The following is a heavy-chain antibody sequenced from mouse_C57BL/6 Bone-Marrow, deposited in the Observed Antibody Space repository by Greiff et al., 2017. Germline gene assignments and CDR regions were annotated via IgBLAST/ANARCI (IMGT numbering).Heavy chain of an antibody. J-gene: IGHJ2*01. CDR1: GFTFSSFA. CDR3: ARFSVAYFDY. V-gene: IGHV5-9-3*01. CDR2: ISTGGSYT. Sequence: EVQGVESGGGLVKPGGSLKLSCAASGFTFSSFAMSWVRQTPEKRLEWVASISTGGSYTYYPDSVKGRFNISRNNAKNTLYLQMSSLRSEDTAMYYCARFSVAYFDYWGQGTTLTVSS. D-gene: IGHD6-2*01.